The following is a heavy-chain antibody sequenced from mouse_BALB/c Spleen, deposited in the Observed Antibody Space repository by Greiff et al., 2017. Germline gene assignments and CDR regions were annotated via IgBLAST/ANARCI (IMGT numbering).Heavy chain of an antibody. CDR3: ARRGSSGYVPFDY. Sequence: VQLKQSGPELVRPGASVKMSCKASGYTFTSYWMHWVKQRPGQGLEWIGMIDPSNSETRLNQKFKDKATLTVDKSSSTAYMQLKSLTSEDSAVYYCARRGSSGYVPFDYWGQGTTLTVSS. CDR1: GYTFTSYW. V-gene: IGHV1S127*01. CDR2: IDPSNSET. J-gene: IGHJ2*01. D-gene: IGHD3-1*01.